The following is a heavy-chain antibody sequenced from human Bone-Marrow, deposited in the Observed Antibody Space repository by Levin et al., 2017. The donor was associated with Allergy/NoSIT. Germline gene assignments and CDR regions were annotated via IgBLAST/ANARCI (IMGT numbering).Heavy chain of an antibody. J-gene: IGHJ2*01. CDR2: MFRSGHG. CDR3: ARGTFPLGLVIPSNYRYFDV. D-gene: IGHD3/OR15-3a*01. CDR1: SGSMSGVAYS. V-gene: IGHV4-30-2*05. Sequence: PSETLSLTCTASSGSMSGVAYSWSWVRLSPGKGLEWIGLMFRSGHGDYNPSLRSRISMSFDTSGNHFSMNLTSVTAADSATYFCARGTFPLGLVIPSNYRYFDVWGRGTHVTVSS.